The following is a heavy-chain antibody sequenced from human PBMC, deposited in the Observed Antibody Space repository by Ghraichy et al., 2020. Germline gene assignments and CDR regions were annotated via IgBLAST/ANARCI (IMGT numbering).Heavy chain of an antibody. CDR2: IRSKANSYAT. CDR3: TRHPGIDAFDI. CDR1: GFTFSDSA. Sequence: GESLNISCAASGFTFSDSAMHWVRQASGKGLEWVGRIRSKANSYATAFAASVKGRFTISRDDSKNTAYLQMNSLKTEDTAVYYCTRHPGIDAFDIWGQGTLVTVSS. D-gene: IGHD1-14*01. J-gene: IGHJ3*02. V-gene: IGHV3-73*01.